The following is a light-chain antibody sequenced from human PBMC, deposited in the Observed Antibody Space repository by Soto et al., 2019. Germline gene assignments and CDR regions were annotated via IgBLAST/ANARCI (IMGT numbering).Light chain of an antibody. V-gene: IGLV2-11*01. Sequence: QLVLTQPRSVSGSPGQSVTISCTGTSSDVGSYYFVSWYQQHPGKAPKIIIYDVTKRPSGVPDRFSGSKPGNTASLTISGLQAEDEADYYCCSYAGSYTHVFGTGTKLTVL. CDR3: CSYAGSYTHV. CDR1: SSDVGSYYF. J-gene: IGLJ1*01. CDR2: DVT.